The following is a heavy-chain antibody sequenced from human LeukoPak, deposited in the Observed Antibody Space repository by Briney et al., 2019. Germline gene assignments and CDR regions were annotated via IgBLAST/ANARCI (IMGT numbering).Heavy chain of an antibody. CDR3: ARGSGSRGRDAFDI. CDR1: GGTFSSYA. Sequence: ASVKVSCKASGGTFSSYAISWVRQAPGQGLEWMGWINPNSGGTNYAQKFQGWVTMTRDTSISTAYMELSRLRSDDTAVYYCARGSGSRGRDAFDIWGQGTMVTVSS. J-gene: IGHJ3*02. V-gene: IGHV1-2*04. CDR2: INPNSGGT. D-gene: IGHD3-10*01.